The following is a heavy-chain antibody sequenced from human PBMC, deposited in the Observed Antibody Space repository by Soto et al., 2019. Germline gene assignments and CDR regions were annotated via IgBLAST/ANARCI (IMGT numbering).Heavy chain of an antibody. V-gene: IGHV1-18*01. CDR3: ARVQNYDCLAGSSHSIDF. CDR2: ISNYNGKT. D-gene: IGHD5-12*01. Sequence: ASVKVSCKASGYTITNYGITWVRPAPGQGLERMGWISNYNGKTNYAQILQGRVTMTTDTSTRTAYMELTSLRSDDTATYYCARVQNYDCLAGSSHSIDFWGQGTTVTVSS. CDR1: GYTITNYG. J-gene: IGHJ6*01.